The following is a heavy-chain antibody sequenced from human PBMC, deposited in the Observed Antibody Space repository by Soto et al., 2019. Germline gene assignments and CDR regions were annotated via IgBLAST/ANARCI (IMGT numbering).Heavy chain of an antibody. CDR2: IYYSGST. Sequence: QVQLQESGPGLVKPSQTLSLTCTVSGCAISSGDYYWSWLRQPPGKGLEWIGYIYYSGSTYYNPSLKSRVTMSVDTSKNQFSLKLSSVTAADTAVYYCARVAPSEYYFDYWGQGTLVTVSS. J-gene: IGHJ4*02. CDR3: ARVAPSEYYFDY. CDR1: GCAISSGDYY. V-gene: IGHV4-30-4*01.